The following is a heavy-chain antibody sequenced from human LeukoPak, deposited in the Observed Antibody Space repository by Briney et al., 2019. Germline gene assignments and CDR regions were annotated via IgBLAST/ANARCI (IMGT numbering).Heavy chain of an antibody. CDR1: GFTFSSSA. Sequence: GGSLRLSCAASGFTFSSSAMSWVRQAPGKGLEWVSSISGSGGSPYYADSVKGRFTISRDNSKNTLYLQMNSLRAEDTAVYYCAGTGSPYYYYYYMDVWGKGTTVTISS. CDR2: ISGSGGSP. CDR3: AGTGSPYYYYYYMDV. J-gene: IGHJ6*03. D-gene: IGHD3-10*01. V-gene: IGHV3-23*01.